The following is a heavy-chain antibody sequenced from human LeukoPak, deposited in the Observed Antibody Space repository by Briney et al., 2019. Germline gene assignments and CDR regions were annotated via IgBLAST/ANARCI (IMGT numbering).Heavy chain of an antibody. J-gene: IGHJ4*02. V-gene: IGHV1-69*05. CDR2: IIPIFGTA. Sequence: SVKVSCKASGGTFSSYAISWVRQAPGQGLEWMGGIIPIFGTANYAQKFQGRVTITTDESTSTAYMELSSLRSEDTAVYYCAMGLYYYDSSGYYYVGFDYWGQGTLVTVSS. CDR1: GGTFSSYA. CDR3: AMGLYYYDSSGYYYVGFDY. D-gene: IGHD3-22*01.